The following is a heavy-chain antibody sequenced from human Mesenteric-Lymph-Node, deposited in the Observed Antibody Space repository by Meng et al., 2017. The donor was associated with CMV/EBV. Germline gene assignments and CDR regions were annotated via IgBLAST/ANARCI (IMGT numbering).Heavy chain of an antibody. J-gene: IGHJ4*02. Sequence: GESLKISCTATGFTFSTYAMNWIRQAPGKGLEWVINIKEDGSEKYYVDSVKGRFTISRDNAKNSLYLQMNSLRAEDTAVYYCARTGRATPEDYWGQGTLVTVSS. CDR2: IKEDGSEK. V-gene: IGHV3-7*01. D-gene: IGHD1-1*01. CDR3: ARTGRATPEDY. CDR1: GFTFSTYA.